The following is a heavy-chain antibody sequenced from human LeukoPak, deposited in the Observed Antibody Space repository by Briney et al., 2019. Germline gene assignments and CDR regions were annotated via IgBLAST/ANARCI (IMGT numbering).Heavy chain of an antibody. CDR3: AKDWTPIATGPDY. V-gene: IGHV3-30*18. CDR2: ISYDGSNK. J-gene: IGHJ4*02. CDR1: GFTFSSYG. D-gene: IGHD3/OR15-3a*01. Sequence: PGGSLRLSCAASGFTFSSYGMHWVRQAPGKGLEGVAVISYDGSNKYYADSVKGRFTISRDNSKNTLYLQMNSLRAEDTAVYNCAKDWTPIATGPDYWGQGTLVTVSS.